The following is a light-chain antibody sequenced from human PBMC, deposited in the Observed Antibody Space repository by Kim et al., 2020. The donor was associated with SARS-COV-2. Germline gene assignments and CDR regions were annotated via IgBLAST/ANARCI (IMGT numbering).Light chain of an antibody. CDR1: SNNVGDQG. V-gene: IGLV10-54*01. Sequence: TAPLTCTGNSNNVGDQGAAWLQQHQGHPPKLLSYRNNNRPSGISERLSASRSENTASLTITGLQPEDEADYYCLAWDSSLSAWVFGGGTKLTVL. CDR2: RNN. J-gene: IGLJ3*02. CDR3: LAWDSSLSAWV.